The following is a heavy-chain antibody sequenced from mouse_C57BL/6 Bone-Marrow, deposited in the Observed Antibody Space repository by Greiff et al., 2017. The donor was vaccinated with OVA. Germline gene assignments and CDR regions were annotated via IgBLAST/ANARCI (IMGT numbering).Heavy chain of an antibody. J-gene: IGHJ3*01. CDR1: GYTFTSYG. Sequence: QVQLQQSGAELARPGASVKLSCKASGYTFTSYGISWVKQRTGQGLEWIGEIYPRSGNTYYNEKFKGKATLTADKSSSTAYIELRSLTSEDSAVYFCARDRIYDGYSAWFAYWGQGTLVTVSA. CDR2: IYPRSGNT. CDR3: ARDRIYDGYSAWFAY. D-gene: IGHD2-3*01. V-gene: IGHV1-81*01.